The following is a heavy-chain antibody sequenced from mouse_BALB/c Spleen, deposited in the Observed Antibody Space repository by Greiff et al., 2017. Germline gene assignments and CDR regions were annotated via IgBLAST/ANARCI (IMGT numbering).Heavy chain of an antibody. Sequence: DVQLVESGGGLVKPGGSLKLSCAASGFTFSSYAMSWVRQTPEKRLEWVASISSGGSTYYPDSVKGRFTISRDNARNILYLQMSSLRSEDTAMYYCARGSDYDYDGAYWGQGTLVTVSA. CDR1: GFTFSSYA. V-gene: IGHV5-6-5*01. D-gene: IGHD2-4*01. J-gene: IGHJ3*01. CDR2: ISSGGST. CDR3: ARGSDYDYDGAY.